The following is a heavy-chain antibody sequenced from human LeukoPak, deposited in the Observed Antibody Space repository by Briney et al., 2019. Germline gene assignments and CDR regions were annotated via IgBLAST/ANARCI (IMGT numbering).Heavy chain of an antibody. V-gene: IGHV3-30*03. Sequence: GGSLRLSCAASGFTFSSYGMHWVRQAPGKGLEWVAVISYDGSNKYYADSVKGRFTISRDNANNSLHLQMNSLGVEDTAVYYCAREVSGQYIWGQGTLVTVSS. CDR2: ISYDGSNK. J-gene: IGHJ4*02. D-gene: IGHD6-19*01. CDR1: GFTFSSYG. CDR3: AREVSGQYI.